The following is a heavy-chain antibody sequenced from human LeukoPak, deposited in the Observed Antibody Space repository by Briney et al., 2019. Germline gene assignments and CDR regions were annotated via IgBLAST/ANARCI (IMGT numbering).Heavy chain of an antibody. CDR1: GGSISSSSYY. V-gene: IGHV4-39*01. Sequence: SETLSLTCTVPGGSISSSSYYWGWIRQPPGKGLEWIGSIYYSGSTYYNPSLKSRVTISVDTSKNQFSLKLSSVTAADTAVYYCARGDCSGGSCYLFDYWGQEALVTVSS. J-gene: IGHJ4*02. CDR3: ARGDCSGGSCYLFDY. CDR2: IYYSGST. D-gene: IGHD2-15*01.